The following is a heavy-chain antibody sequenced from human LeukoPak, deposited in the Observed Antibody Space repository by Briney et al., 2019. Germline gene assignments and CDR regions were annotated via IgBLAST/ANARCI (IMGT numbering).Heavy chain of an antibody. V-gene: IGHV4-4*07. J-gene: IGHJ4*02. CDR1: GGSITSYY. CDR3: ARRSNYYDSSGRFDY. CDR2: THTSGST. D-gene: IGHD3-22*01. Sequence: PSETLSLTCTFSGGSITSYYWSWIRQPAGKGLEWIGRTHTSGSTNYNPSLKSRVTMSVDTSKNQFSLKLSSVTAADTAVYYCARRSNYYDSSGRFDYWGQGTLVTVSS.